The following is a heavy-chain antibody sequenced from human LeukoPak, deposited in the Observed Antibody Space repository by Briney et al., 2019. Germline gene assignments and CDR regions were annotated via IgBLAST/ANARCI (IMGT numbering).Heavy chain of an antibody. Sequence: GDPLRLSCVDSGFTFSTYWMSWVRQAPGKGLEWVANIKQDGSEKYYVDSVKGRFTISRDNAQNSLYLQMNSLGADDTAVYYCASGNGMDVWGQGTTVTVSS. CDR3: ASGNGMDV. V-gene: IGHV3-7*05. CDR2: IKQDGSEK. CDR1: GFTFSTYW. J-gene: IGHJ6*02.